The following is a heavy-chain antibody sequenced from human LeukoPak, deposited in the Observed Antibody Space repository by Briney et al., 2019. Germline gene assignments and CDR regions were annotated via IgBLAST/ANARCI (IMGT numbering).Heavy chain of an antibody. Sequence: GGSLRLSCAASGFTFSSYAMTWVRQAPGEGLEWVSLISSSGANTYYAGSVKGRFTIARDNLKNTLYLQLNSLRAEDTAVFYCAQVAYSGGQYFLHYWGQGTLVAVSS. CDR3: AQVAYSGGQYFLHY. V-gene: IGHV3-23*01. D-gene: IGHD4-23*01. CDR1: GFTFSSYA. J-gene: IGHJ4*02. CDR2: ISSSGANT.